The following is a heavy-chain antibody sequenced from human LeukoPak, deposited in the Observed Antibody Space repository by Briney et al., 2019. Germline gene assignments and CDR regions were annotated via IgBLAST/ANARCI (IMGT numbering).Heavy chain of an antibody. CDR3: ARMPTLSKNY. J-gene: IGHJ4*02. D-gene: IGHD3-16*01. Sequence: GGSLRLSCAASGFTFSRYSMNWVRQAPGKGLEWVSSISSSSSYIYYADSVKGRFTISRDNAKNSLYLQMNSLRAEDTAAYYCARMPTLSKNYWGQGTLVTVSS. CDR2: ISSSSSYI. CDR1: GFTFSRYS. V-gene: IGHV3-21*01.